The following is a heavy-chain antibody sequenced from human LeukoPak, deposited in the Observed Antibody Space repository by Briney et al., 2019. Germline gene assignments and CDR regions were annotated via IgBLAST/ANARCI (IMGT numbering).Heavy chain of an antibody. V-gene: IGHV1-69*02. CDR3: ARGLLSGSLDFDY. CDR1: GGTFSSYT. J-gene: IGHJ4*02. CDR2: IIPILGIA. Sequence: SVKVSCKASGGTFSSYTISWVRQAPGQGLEWMGRIIPILGIANYAQKFQGRVTITADKSTCTAYMELSSPRSEDTAVYYCARGLLSGSLDFDYWGQGTLVTVSS. D-gene: IGHD1-26*01.